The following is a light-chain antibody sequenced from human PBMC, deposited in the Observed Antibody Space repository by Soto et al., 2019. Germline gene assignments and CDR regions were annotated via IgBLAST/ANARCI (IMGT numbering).Light chain of an antibody. Sequence: QSALTQPASVSVSPGQSITIACTGTSSDVGSYNLVSWYQQHPGKAPKLMIYEDSKRPSGVSNRFSGSKSGNTASLTISGLQAEDEADYYCCSYAGSSTYVFGTGDQGHRP. CDR1: SSDVGSYNL. V-gene: IGLV2-23*01. J-gene: IGLJ1*01. CDR2: EDS. CDR3: CSYAGSSTYV.